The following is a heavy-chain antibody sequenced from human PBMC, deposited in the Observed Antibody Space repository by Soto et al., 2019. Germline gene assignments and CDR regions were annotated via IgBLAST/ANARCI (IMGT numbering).Heavy chain of an antibody. J-gene: IGHJ5*02. CDR3: ARSPPVSYYDILTGYSGPGWFDP. Sequence: GESLKISCKGSGYSFTSYWIGWVRQMPGKGLEWMGIIYPGDSDTRYSPSFQGQVTISADKSISTAYLQWSSLKASDTAMYYCARSPPVSYYDILTGYSGPGWFDPWGQGTLVTVSS. CDR2: IYPGDSDT. CDR1: GYSFTSYW. V-gene: IGHV5-51*01. D-gene: IGHD3-9*01.